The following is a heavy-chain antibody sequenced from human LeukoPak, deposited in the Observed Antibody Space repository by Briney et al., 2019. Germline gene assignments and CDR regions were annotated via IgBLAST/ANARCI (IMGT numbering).Heavy chain of an antibody. CDR1: GYTFTSYG. CDR3: ARDSTIRQWLPHDAFDI. D-gene: IGHD6-19*01. J-gene: IGHJ3*02. V-gene: IGHV1-18*01. CDR2: ISAYNGNT. Sequence: ASVKVSCKASGYTFTSYGISWVRQAPGQGLEWMGWISAYNGNTNYAQKLRGRVTMTTDTSTSTAYMELRSLRSDDTAVYYCARDSTIRQWLPHDAFDIWGQGTMVTVSS.